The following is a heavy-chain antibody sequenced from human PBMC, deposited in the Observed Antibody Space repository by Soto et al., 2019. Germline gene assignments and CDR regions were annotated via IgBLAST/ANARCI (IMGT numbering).Heavy chain of an antibody. Sequence: GVLRLSCAASGFTFSSYAMSWVRQAPGKGLEWVSAISGSGGSTYYADSVKGRFTISRDNSKNTLYLQMNSLRAEDTAVYYCAKGSVSIGRYYYYYMDVWGKGTTVTVSS. CDR2: ISGSGGST. V-gene: IGHV3-23*01. CDR1: GFTFSSYA. CDR3: AKGSVSIGRYYYYYMDV. J-gene: IGHJ6*03. D-gene: IGHD2-21*01.